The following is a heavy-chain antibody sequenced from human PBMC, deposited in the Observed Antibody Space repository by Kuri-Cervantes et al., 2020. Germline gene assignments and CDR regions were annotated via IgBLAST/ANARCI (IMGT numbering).Heavy chain of an antibody. CDR3: ARRGILAYCGGDCSNDAFDI. Sequence: SETLSLTCIVSGGFISSYYWSWIRQPAGKGLEWIGRIYSSGSTSYNPSLKSRVNISVDTSKNQFSLKLSSVTAADTAVYYCARRGILAYCGGDCSNDAFDIWGQGTMVTVSS. D-gene: IGHD2-21*02. CDR1: GGFISSYY. V-gene: IGHV4-4*07. CDR2: IYSSGST. J-gene: IGHJ3*02.